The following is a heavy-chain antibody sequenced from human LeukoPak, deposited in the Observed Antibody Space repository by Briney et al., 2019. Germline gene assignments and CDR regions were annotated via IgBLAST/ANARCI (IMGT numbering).Heavy chain of an antibody. D-gene: IGHD5-18*01. V-gene: IGHV3-7*05. Sequence: GGSLRLSCAGSGFMFSSYWVYWVRQAPGKGLESVANIKQDGSQIHYVDSVKGRFTISRDNAQNSVYLQMNSLRVEDTAVYYCARDSGEYSFGGFWYFDVWGRGTLVTVSS. CDR1: GFMFSSYW. J-gene: IGHJ2*01. CDR3: ARDSGEYSFGGFWYFDV. CDR2: IKQDGSQI.